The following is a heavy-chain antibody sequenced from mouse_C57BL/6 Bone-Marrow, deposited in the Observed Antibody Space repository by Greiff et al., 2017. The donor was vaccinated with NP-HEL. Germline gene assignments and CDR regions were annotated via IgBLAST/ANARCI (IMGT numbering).Heavy chain of an antibody. CDR2: ISSGGDYI. CDR1: GFTFSSYA. V-gene: IGHV5-9-1*02. Sequence: EVKLEESGEGLVKPGGSLKLSCAASGFTFSSYAMSWVRQTPEKRLEWVAYISSGGDYIYYADTVKGRFTISRDNARNTLYLQMSSLKSEDTAMYYCTRAEGVTTRAMDYWGQGTSVTVSS. CDR3: TRAEGVTTRAMDY. J-gene: IGHJ4*01. D-gene: IGHD2-2*01.